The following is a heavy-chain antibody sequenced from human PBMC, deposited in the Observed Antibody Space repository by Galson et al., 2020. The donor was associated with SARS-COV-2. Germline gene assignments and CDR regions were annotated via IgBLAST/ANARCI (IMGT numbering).Heavy chain of an antibody. Sequence: GESLKISCAASGFTFSAYYMTWIRQAPGKGLEWVSNISSRGYTIYYADSVKGRFTISRDNAKNSLYLQMTSLRAEDAAVYYCARGPDYYGDNSYYYYMDAWGKGTTVTLS. D-gene: IGHD4-17*01. J-gene: IGHJ6*03. V-gene: IGHV3-11*04. CDR2: ISSRGYTI. CDR3: ARGPDYYGDNSYYYYMDA. CDR1: GFTFSAYY.